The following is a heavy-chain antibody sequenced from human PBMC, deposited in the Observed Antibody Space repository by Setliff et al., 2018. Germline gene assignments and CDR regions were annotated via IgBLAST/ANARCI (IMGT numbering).Heavy chain of an antibody. V-gene: IGHV1-3*01. CDR2: INASNGNT. CDR3: ARDRVPPLFGVGSYYYMDV. CDR1: GYTFTSYA. J-gene: IGHJ6*03. D-gene: IGHD3-3*01. Sequence: ASVKVSCKASGYTFTSYAMHWVRQAPGQRLEWMGWINASNGNTKYSQKFQGRVTITRDTSASTAYMELSSLRSEDTAVYYCARDRVPPLFGVGSYYYMDVWGKGTTVTVSS.